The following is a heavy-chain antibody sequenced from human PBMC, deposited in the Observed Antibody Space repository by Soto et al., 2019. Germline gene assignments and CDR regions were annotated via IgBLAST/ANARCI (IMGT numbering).Heavy chain of an antibody. CDR3: ARGPPSASGNYPWYFDY. CDR2: IYNSGST. V-gene: IGHV4-31*03. CDR1: GGSISSGGYY. J-gene: IGHJ4*02. D-gene: IGHD3-22*01. Sequence: SEALSLTCTVSGGSISSGGYYWSWIRQHPGKGLEWIGYIYNSGSTYYNPPLKSRVTVSADTSKNQFSLKLTSVTAADTAVYFCARGPPSASGNYPWYFDYWGQGTPVTVSS.